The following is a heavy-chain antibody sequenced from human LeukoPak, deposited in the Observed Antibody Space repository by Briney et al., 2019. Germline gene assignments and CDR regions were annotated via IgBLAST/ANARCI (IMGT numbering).Heavy chain of an antibody. CDR3: ARLAAAVYYYGMDV. J-gene: IGHJ6*02. CDR2: IYPGDSDT. D-gene: IGHD6-13*01. V-gene: IGHV5-51*01. Sequence: KRGASLQISCKGSGYSFTSYWIGWVRQLPGKGLEWMGIIYPGDSDTRYSPSFQGQVTISADKSISTAYLQWSSLKASDTAMYYCARLAAAVYYYGMDVWGQGTTVTVSS. CDR1: GYSFTSYW.